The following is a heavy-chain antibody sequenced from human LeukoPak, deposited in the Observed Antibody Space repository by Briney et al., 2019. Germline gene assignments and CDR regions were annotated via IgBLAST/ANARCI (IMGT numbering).Heavy chain of an antibody. Sequence: GGSLRLSCAASGFTFSSYSMSWVRQAPGKGLEWVSSISSSSSYIYYADSVKGRFTISRDNAKNSLYLQMNSLRAEDTAVYYCSRLDYYDSSGYYYREGDYWGQGTLVTVSS. J-gene: IGHJ4*02. CDR3: SRLDYYDSSGYYYREGDY. CDR2: ISSSSSYI. CDR1: GFTFSSYS. V-gene: IGHV3-21*01. D-gene: IGHD3-22*01.